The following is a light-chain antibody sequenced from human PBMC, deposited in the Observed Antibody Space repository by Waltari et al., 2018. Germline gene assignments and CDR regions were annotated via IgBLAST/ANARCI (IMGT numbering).Light chain of an antibody. CDR2: DVS. J-gene: IGLJ1*01. V-gene: IGLV2-11*01. CDR3: YSDADTYTFV. Sequence: QSALTEPRPVSGSPGQSVTISCTATSSVVGGYKFVSWYQQHPGKATKLLIFDVSKRPSGVPDRFSGSKSGNTASLTISGLQAEDEADYYCYSDADTYTFVFGTGTKVTVL. CDR1: SSVVGGYKF.